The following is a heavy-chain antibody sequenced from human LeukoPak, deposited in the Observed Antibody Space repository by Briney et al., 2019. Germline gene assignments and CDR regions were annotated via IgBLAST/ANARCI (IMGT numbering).Heavy chain of an antibody. J-gene: IGHJ3*02. CDR1: GGSISSSSYY. Sequence: SETLSLTCTVSGGSISSSSYYWGCVRQPPGKGLEWIGSIYYSGNTYYNPSLKSRVTISVDTSKNQFSLKLSSVTAADTAVYYCARAGDRDDAFDIWGQGTMVTVSS. CDR3: ARAGDRDDAFDI. CDR2: IYYSGNT. D-gene: IGHD3-10*01. V-gene: IGHV4-39*07.